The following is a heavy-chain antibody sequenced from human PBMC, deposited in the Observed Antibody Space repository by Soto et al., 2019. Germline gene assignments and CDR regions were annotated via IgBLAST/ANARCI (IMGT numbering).Heavy chain of an antibody. J-gene: IGHJ6*01. CDR2: ISAYNGNT. CDR3: ASHSVIWTLPGHDYYNDGMDV. Sequence: GASVKVSCKASGYTFTSYGISWVRQAPGQGLEWMGWISAYNGNTNYAQKLQGRVTMTTDTSTSTAYMELRSLRSDDTAVYYCASHSVIWTLPGHDYYNDGMDVSRRRTAVTVSS. CDR1: GYTFTSYG. D-gene: IGHD3-9*01. V-gene: IGHV1-18*01.